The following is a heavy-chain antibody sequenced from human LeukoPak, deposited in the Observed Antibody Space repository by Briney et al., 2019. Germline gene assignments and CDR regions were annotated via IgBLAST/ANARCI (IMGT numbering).Heavy chain of an antibody. D-gene: IGHD2-21*02. CDR3: VTLYSTRVTDDY. CDR1: GFTVSSTY. J-gene: IGHJ4*02. V-gene: IGHV3-53*01. CDR2: IYSGGAT. Sequence: PGGSLRLSCAASGFTVSSTYVSWVRQAPGKGLEWVSVIYSGGATYYADSVKGRFTTSRDNFKNTVHLQMNSLRVEDTAVYYCVTLYSTRVTDDYWGQGTLVTVSS.